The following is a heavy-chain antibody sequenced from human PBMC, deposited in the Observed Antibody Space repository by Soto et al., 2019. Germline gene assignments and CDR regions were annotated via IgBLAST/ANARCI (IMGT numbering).Heavy chain of an antibody. CDR2: ISGSSSRI. CDR1: GFTFSSTD. J-gene: IGHJ5*02. V-gene: IGHV3-48*01. D-gene: IGHD4-17*01. CDR3: ARAPYGDNNWFDP. Sequence: DVYLVESGGDLVQPGESLRLSCVGSGFTFSSTDMSWVRQAPGEGLEWVSYISGSSSRIEYADSVKGRFTISRDNAKNSLHRQMNSLRVEDTAVYYCARAPYGDNNWFDPWGQGTPVSVSS.